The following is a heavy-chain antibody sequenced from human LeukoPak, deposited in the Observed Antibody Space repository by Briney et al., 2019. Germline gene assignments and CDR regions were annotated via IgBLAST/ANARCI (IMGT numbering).Heavy chain of an antibody. J-gene: IGHJ4*02. CDR3: ARVKTGIVGATGWGLFDY. V-gene: IGHV1-69*13. Sequence: SVKVSCKASGGTFSSYAISWVRQAPGQGLEWMGGIIPIFGTANYAQKFQGRVTITADESTSTAYMELSSLRSEDTAVYYCARVKTGIVGATGWGLFDYWGQGTLVTVSS. CDR2: IIPIFGTA. CDR1: GGTFSSYA. D-gene: IGHD1-26*01.